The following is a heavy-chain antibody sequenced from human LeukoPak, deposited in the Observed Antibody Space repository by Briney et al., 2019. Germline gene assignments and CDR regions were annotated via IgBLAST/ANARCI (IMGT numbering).Heavy chain of an antibody. CDR1: GYSFTSYW. CDR2: IYPGSSDT. CDR3: ARRESSSWSHYYYYYGMGV. V-gene: IGHV5-51*01. Sequence: PGESLQISCQGSGYSFTSYWIAWVRQMPGKCLEWMGIIYPGSSDTRYSPSFQGQVTISADKSISTAYLQWSSLKASDTAMYYCARRESSSWSHYYYYYGMGVWGQGTTVTVSS. J-gene: IGHJ6*02. D-gene: IGHD6-13*01.